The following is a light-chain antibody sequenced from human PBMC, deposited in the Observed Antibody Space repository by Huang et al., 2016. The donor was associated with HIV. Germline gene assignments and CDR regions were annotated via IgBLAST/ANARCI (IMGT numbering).Light chain of an antibody. V-gene: IGKV1-39*01. CDR3: QQCSSTPLFT. J-gene: IGKJ3*01. CDR1: QNISNY. Sequence: DIEMTQSPPSLSASVGDRVTITCRASQNISNYLNWYQHKPGKVPKLKIYAASTLHSGVPSRFSGSGSGTHFTLTINNLQPEDFAVYYCQQCSSTPLFTFGPGTKVDMK. CDR2: AAS.